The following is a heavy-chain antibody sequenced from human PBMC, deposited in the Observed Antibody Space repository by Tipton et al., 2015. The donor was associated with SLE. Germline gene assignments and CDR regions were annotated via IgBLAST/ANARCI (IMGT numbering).Heavy chain of an antibody. D-gene: IGHD3-22*01. CDR2: IYDSGST. V-gene: IGHV4-59*08. CDR1: GGSISSYV. Sequence: TLSLTCTVSGGSISSYVWTWIRQPPGKGLEWIGYIYDSGSTNYNPSLKSRVTISVDTSKNQFSLKLSSVTAADTAVYYCARRRHYYDSSGPNWFDPWGQGTLVTVSS. J-gene: IGHJ5*02. CDR3: ARRRHYYDSSGPNWFDP.